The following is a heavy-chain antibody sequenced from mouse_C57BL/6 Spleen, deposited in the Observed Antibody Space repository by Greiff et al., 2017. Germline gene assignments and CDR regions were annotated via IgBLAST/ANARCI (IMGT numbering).Heavy chain of an antibody. V-gene: IGHV5-17*01. J-gene: IGHJ4*01. CDR1: GFTFSDYG. D-gene: IGHD2-1*01. CDR3: ADLLLDDYAMDC. CDR2: ISSGSSTI. Sequence: EVKLVESGGGLVKPGGSLKLSCAASGFTFSDYGMHWVRQAPEKGLEWVAYISSGSSTIYYADTVKGRFTISRDNAKNTLFLHMTSLRSEDTAMYYCADLLLDDYAMDCWGQGTSVTVSS.